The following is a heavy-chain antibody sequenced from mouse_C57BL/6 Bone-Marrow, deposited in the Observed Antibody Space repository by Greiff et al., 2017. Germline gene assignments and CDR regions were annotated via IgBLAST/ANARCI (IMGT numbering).Heavy chain of an antibody. CDR1: GFTFSDAW. Sequence: EVMLVESGGGLVQPGGSMKLSCAASGFTFSDAWMDWVRQSPEKGLEWVAEIRNKANNHSTYYPESGQGRFTISRDDSKSSVYLQMNSLRAEDTGIYYCTSYFMYYFDYWGQGTTLTVSS. CDR3: TSYFMYYFDY. V-gene: IGHV6-6*01. D-gene: IGHD1-1*01. CDR2: IRNKANNHST. J-gene: IGHJ2*01.